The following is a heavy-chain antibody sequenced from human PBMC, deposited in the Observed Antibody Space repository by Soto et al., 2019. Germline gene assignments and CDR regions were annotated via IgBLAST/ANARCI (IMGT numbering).Heavy chain of an antibody. D-gene: IGHD2-2*01. CDR1: PITVYNFAA. Sequence: EMQLLESGGGLGQPGGALRLSCVASPITVYNFAAMSWVRQTPERGLEWVSTISGRGDHRYYAYSVKGRFTISRDNSKNRLYLQMDGLRVDDTAVYYCAKDRALENQTPYGMDVWVQGTTVTV. CDR3: AKDRALENQTPYGMDV. J-gene: IGHJ6*02. CDR2: ISGRGDHR. V-gene: IGHV3-23*01.